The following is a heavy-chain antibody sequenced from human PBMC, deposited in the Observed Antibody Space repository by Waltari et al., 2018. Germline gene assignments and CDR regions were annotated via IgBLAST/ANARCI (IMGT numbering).Heavy chain of an antibody. CDR1: GFTFSSYG. J-gene: IGHJ5*02. CDR3: AREGCTNGVCRNWFDP. Sequence: QVQLVESGGGVVQPGRSLRLSCAASGFTFSSYGMHWVRQAPGKGLEWVAVISYDGSNKYYADSVKGRFTISRDNSKNTLYLQMNSLRAEDTAVYYCAREGCTNGVCRNWFDPWGQGTLVTVSS. V-gene: IGHV3-30*03. D-gene: IGHD2-8*01. CDR2: ISYDGSNK.